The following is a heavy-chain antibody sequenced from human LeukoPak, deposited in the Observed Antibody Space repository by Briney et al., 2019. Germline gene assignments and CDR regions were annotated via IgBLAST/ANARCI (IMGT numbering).Heavy chain of an antibody. Sequence: GGSLRLSCAASGFTFSSYSMNWVRQPPGMGLEWVSSISSSSSYIYYSDSVKGRFTISRDNAKNSLYLQMNSLRAEDTAVYYCARDPLNSGWYEKYFQHWGQGTLVTVSS. D-gene: IGHD6-19*01. CDR3: ARDPLNSGWYEKYFQH. V-gene: IGHV3-21*01. CDR2: ISSSSSYI. J-gene: IGHJ1*01. CDR1: GFTFSSYS.